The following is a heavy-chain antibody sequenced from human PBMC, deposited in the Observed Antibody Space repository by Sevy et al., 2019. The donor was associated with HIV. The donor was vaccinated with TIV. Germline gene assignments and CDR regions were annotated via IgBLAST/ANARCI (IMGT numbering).Heavy chain of an antibody. J-gene: IGHJ5*02. V-gene: IGHV3-30*18. D-gene: IGHD3-3*01. CDR1: GFTFSSYG. Sequence: AAGSLRLSCAASGFTFSSYGMHWVRQAPGKGLEWVAVISYDGSNKYYADAVKGRFTISRDNSKNTLYLQMNSLRAEDTAVYYCAKGGDFWSGYYAWGSWGQGTLVTVSS. CDR3: AKGGDFWSGYYAWGS. CDR2: ISYDGSNK.